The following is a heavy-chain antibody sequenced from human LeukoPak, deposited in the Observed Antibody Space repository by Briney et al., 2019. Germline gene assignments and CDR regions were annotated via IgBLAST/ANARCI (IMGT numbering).Heavy chain of an antibody. CDR1: GFTFSSYW. V-gene: IGHV3-7*01. Sequence: PGGSLRLSCAASGFTFSSYWMSWVRQAPGKGLAWVANIKQDGSEKYYVDSVKGRFTISRDNVKNSLYLQMNSLRAEDTAVYYCARDLDNGNVIDYWGQGTLVTVSS. D-gene: IGHD1-1*01. CDR2: IKQDGSEK. CDR3: ARDLDNGNVIDY. J-gene: IGHJ4*02.